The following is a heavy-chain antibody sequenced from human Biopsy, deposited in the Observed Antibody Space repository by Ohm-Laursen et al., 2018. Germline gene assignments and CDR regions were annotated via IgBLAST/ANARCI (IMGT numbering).Heavy chain of an antibody. J-gene: IGHJ4*02. CDR3: ALQSVAQMKNFDY. CDR2: ISPKSGGT. Sequence: SAKVSCKTSGYIFTSYYIHWVRQAPGQGLEWMGWISPKSGGTNYAQKFQGNITMTKNTSMSTAYMEMSRLRSDDTAVYYCALQSVAQMKNFDYWGQGTLVTVSS. V-gene: IGHV1-2*02. CDR1: GYIFTSYY. D-gene: IGHD6-19*01.